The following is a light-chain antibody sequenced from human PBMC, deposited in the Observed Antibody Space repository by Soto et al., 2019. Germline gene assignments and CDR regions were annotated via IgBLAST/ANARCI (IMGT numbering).Light chain of an antibody. CDR2: GAS. CDR3: QQFGSSIPHT. V-gene: IGKV3-20*01. Sequence: EIVMTQSPGTLSLSPGERATISCRASQVIGSRYLAWYHQKSGQAPRLLIYGASSRATGIPDRFSGSGSGTDFTLLISRLEPEDFGVYYCQQFGSSIPHTFGQGTKLEIK. J-gene: IGKJ2*01. CDR1: QVIGSRY.